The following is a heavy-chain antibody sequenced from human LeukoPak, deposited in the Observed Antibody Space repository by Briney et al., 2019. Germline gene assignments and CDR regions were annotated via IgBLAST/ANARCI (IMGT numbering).Heavy chain of an antibody. V-gene: IGHV3-48*01. D-gene: IGHD2-15*01. J-gene: IGHJ6*02. CDR2: ITSSSSTI. Sequence: GGSLRLSCAASGFTFSVYSMNWVRQAPGKGLEWVSYITSSSSTIYYADSVKGRFTISRDNAKNSLYLQMNSLRAEDTGVYYCARVRGYCSGGRCGMDVWGQGTTVNVSS. CDR3: ARVRGYCSGGRCGMDV. CDR1: GFTFSVYS.